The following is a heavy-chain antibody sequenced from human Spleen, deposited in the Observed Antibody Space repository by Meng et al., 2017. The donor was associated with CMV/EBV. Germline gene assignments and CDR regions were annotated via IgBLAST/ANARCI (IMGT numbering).Heavy chain of an antibody. D-gene: IGHD4-11*01. CDR1: GGSISSYY. CDR3: ARGYRNLDY. CDR2: IHHSGST. Sequence: SETLSLTCTVSGGSISSYYWRWIRQPPGKGLEWIGEIHHSGSTNYNPPLKSRVTLSVDTSKNQFSLKLSSLNAADTAVYYCARGYRNLDYWGQGTLVTVSS. V-gene: IGHV4-34*01. J-gene: IGHJ4*02.